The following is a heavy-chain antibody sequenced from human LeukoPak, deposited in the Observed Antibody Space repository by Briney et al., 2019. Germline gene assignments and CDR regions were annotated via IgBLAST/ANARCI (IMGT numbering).Heavy chain of an antibody. Sequence: SETLSLTCTVSGGSIRSSSYYWGWIRQPPGKGLEWIGSLYYSGTTSYNPSLKSRVTMSVDTSKNQFSRKLSSVTAADTAVYYCARLASAYDLYYFDYWGQGTLVTVSS. D-gene: IGHD5-12*01. J-gene: IGHJ4*02. CDR3: ARLASAYDLYYFDY. CDR2: LYYSGTT. CDR1: GGSIRSSSYY. V-gene: IGHV4-39*01.